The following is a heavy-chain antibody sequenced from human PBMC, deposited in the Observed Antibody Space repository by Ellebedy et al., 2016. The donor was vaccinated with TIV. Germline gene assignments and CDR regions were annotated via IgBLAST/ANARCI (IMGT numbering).Heavy chain of an antibody. J-gene: IGHJ4*02. V-gene: IGHV1-2*02. CDR3: ARPFARQLVPLGFDY. Sequence: AASVKVSCKASGYTFTGYYMHWVRQAPGQGLEWMGWINPNSGGTNYAQKFQGRVTMTRDTSISTAYMELSRLRSDDTAVYYCARPFARQLVPLGFDYWGQGTLVTVSS. CDR2: INPNSGGT. CDR1: GYTFTGYY. D-gene: IGHD6-13*01.